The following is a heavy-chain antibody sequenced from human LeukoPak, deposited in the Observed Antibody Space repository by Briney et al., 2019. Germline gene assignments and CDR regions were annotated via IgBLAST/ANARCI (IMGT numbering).Heavy chain of an antibody. Sequence: PSETLSLTCTVSGVSISSYYWRWLRQPAGKGVEGGGRIYTSGSTNYNPSLKNRVTMSVDTSTNQFSLKLSTVTAADTAVYYCARDGGRTGYFDYWGQGTLVTVSS. CDR1: GVSISSYY. J-gene: IGHJ4*02. D-gene: IGHD2-15*01. CDR3: ARDGGRTGYFDY. CDR2: IYTSGST. V-gene: IGHV4-4*07.